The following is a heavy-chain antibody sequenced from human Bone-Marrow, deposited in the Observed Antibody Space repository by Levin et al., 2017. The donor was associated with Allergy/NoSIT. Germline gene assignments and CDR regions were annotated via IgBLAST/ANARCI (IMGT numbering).Heavy chain of an antibody. CDR1: GYRFTSYW. CDR2: IDPSDSYT. J-gene: IGHJ4*02. Sequence: ASVKVSCKGAGYRFTSYWISWVRQMPGKGLEWMGRIDPSDSYTNYSPSFQGHVNISTDKSINTAYLQWSSLKASDTAIYYCAKHGRYYYNSGTYYIDYWGQGTLVTVSS. CDR3: AKHGRYYYNSGTYYIDY. V-gene: IGHV5-10-1*01. D-gene: IGHD3-10*01.